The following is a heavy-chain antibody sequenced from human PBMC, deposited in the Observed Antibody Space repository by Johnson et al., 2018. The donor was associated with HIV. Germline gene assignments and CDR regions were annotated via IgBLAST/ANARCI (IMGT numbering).Heavy chain of an antibody. Sequence: VQLVESGGGLIQPGGSLRLSCAASGFTVSSNYMSWVRQAPGKGLEWVSVISGSGGSTYYADSVKGRFTISRDNSKNTLYLQMNSLRAEDTAVYYCARVDTAMPWRAAFDIWGQGTMVTVSS. V-gene: IGHV3-53*01. CDR2: ISGSGGST. CDR3: ARVDTAMPWRAAFDI. J-gene: IGHJ3*02. D-gene: IGHD5-18*01. CDR1: GFTVSSNY.